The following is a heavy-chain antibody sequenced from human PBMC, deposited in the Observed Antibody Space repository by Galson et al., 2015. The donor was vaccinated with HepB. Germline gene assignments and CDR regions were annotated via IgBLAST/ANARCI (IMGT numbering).Heavy chain of an antibody. V-gene: IGHV3-48*04. CDR2: ISSSSTTI. J-gene: IGHJ2*01. CDR1: GFTFSSYS. CDR3: ARDPTGYSSTWRRYWFFDL. Sequence: SLRLSCAASGFTFSSYSMNWVRQAPGKGLEWVSFISSSSTTIYYADSVKGRFTISRDDAKNSLYLQMNSLRAEDTAVYYCARDPTGYSSTWRRYWFFDLWGRGTLVTVSA. D-gene: IGHD6-13*01.